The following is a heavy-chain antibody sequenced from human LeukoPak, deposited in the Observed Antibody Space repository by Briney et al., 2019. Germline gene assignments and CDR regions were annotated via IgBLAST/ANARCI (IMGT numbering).Heavy chain of an antibody. D-gene: IGHD3-10*01. Sequence: GGSLRLSCAASGFTVSSNYMSWVRQAPGKGLEWVSVIYSGGSTYYADSVKGRFTISRHNSKSTLYLQMNSLRAEDTAVYYCAKDHSITMVRGVNWFDPWGQGTLVTVSS. V-gene: IGHV3-53*01. CDR2: IYSGGST. J-gene: IGHJ5*02. CDR3: AKDHSITMVRGVNWFDP. CDR1: GFTVSSNY.